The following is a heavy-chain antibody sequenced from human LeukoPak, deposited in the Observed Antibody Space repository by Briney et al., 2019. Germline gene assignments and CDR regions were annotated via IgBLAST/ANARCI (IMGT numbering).Heavy chain of an antibody. D-gene: IGHD3-9*01. CDR1: GRSISGYY. Sequence: SETLSLTCTLAGRSISGYYWSWVRHPPQKGLEWIGYIYSSGSIRYSPSLKSRLTISVDTSKNQFSLKLSSVTAADTAVYYCARLATDSDILTGSDYWGQGTLVTVSS. CDR2: IYSSGSI. CDR3: ARLATDSDILTGSDY. J-gene: IGHJ4*02. V-gene: IGHV4-59*08.